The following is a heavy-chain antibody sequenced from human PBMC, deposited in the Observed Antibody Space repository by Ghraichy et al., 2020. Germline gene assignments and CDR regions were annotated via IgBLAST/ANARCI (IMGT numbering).Heavy chain of an antibody. CDR1: GFTFSSHW. V-gene: IGHV3-7*03. J-gene: IGHJ6*03. Sequence: GSLRLSCVASGFTFSSHWMSWVRQAPGRGLEWVANIKQDGSEKYYMDSAKGRFTISRDNAKNSLYVEINSLRAEDTAVYFCAREVSSDRVFGYYYMDVWGKGTTVTVSS. CDR2: IKQDGSEK. D-gene: IGHD6-19*01. CDR3: AREVSSDRVFGYYYMDV.